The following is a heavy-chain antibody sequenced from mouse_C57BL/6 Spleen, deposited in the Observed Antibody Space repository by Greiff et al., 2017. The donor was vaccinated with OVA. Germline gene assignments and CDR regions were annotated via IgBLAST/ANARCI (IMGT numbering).Heavy chain of an antibody. CDR3: ARGGDGYAWFAY. CDR2: IYPGGGYT. CDR1: GYTFTNYW. D-gene: IGHD2-3*01. V-gene: IGHV1-63*01. Sequence: VKLQESGAELVRPGTSVKMSCKASGYTFTNYWIGWAKQRPGHGLEWIGDIYPGGGYTNYNEKFKGKATLTADKSSSTAYMQFSSLTSEDSAIYYCARGGDGYAWFAYWGQGTLVTVSA. J-gene: IGHJ3*01.